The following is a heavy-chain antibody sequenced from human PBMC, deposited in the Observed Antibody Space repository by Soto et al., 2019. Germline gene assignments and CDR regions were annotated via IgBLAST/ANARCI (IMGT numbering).Heavy chain of an antibody. CDR2: IYSGGST. V-gene: IGHV3-53*02. D-gene: IGHD1-7*01. J-gene: IGHJ5*02. Sequence: EVQLVETGGGLIQPGGSLRLSCAASGFTVSSNYMSWVRQAPGKGLEWVSVIYSGGSTYYADSVKGRFTISRDNSKNTLYLQMNSLRAEDTAVYYCARGLKVRGGTYWFDPWCQGTLVTVSS. CDR3: ARGLKVRGGTYWFDP. CDR1: GFTVSSNY.